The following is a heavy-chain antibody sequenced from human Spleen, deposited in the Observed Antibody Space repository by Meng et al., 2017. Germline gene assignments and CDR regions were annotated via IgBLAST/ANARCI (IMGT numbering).Heavy chain of an antibody. CDR3: ARGRDFPDY. Sequence: GGSLRLSCAASGFTFSGCGMHWVRQAPGKGLEWVSLISYDGSKQYYVDSVKGRFTISRDNSKNTLYLQMNSLRAEDMAVYYCARGRDFPDYWGQGTLVTVSS. V-gene: IGHV3-33*05. CDR2: ISYDGSKQ. J-gene: IGHJ4*02. CDR1: GFTFSGCG. D-gene: IGHD3-3*01.